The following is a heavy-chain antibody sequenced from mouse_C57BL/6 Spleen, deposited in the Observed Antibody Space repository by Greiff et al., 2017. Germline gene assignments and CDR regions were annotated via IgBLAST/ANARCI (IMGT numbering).Heavy chain of an antibody. CDR2: ISDGGSYT. V-gene: IGHV5-4*03. J-gene: IGHJ1*03. Sequence: DVKLVESGGGLVKPGGSLKLSCAASGFTFSSYAMSWVRQTPEKRLEWVATISDGGSYTYYPDNVKGRFTISRDNAKNNLYLQMSHLKSEDTAMYYCARGYYGSSLYWYFDVWGTGTTVTVSS. D-gene: IGHD1-1*01. CDR3: ARGYYGSSLYWYFDV. CDR1: GFTFSSYA.